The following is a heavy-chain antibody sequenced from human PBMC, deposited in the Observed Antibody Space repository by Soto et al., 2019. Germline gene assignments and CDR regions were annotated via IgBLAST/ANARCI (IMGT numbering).Heavy chain of an antibody. J-gene: IGHJ4*02. CDR3: ARERPRGYGDYTQYYFDY. CDR2: IRYDGSNK. D-gene: IGHD4-17*01. V-gene: IGHV3-33*01. CDR1: GFTFSSYG. Sequence: QVQLVESGGGVVQPGRSLRLSCAASGFTFSSYGMHWVRQAPGKGLEWVAVIRYDGSNKYYADSVKGRFTISRDNSKNTLYLQMNSLRAEDTAVYYCARERPRGYGDYTQYYFDYWGQGTLVTVSS.